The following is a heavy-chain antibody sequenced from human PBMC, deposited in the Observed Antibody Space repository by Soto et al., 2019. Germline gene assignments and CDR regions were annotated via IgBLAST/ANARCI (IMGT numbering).Heavy chain of an antibody. V-gene: IGHV4-31*03. J-gene: IGHJ4*02. Sequence: QVQLQESGPGLVKPSQTLSLTCTVSGGSISSGGYYWSWIRQHPGKGLEWIGYIYYSGSTYYNPSLKSRVTISVDTSKNQFSLKLSSVTAADTAVYYCARGISRSYYYIWGSYRPWGYFDYWGQGTLVTVSS. CDR2: IYYSGST. D-gene: IGHD3-16*02. CDR1: GGSISSGGYY. CDR3: ARGISRSYYYIWGSYRPWGYFDY.